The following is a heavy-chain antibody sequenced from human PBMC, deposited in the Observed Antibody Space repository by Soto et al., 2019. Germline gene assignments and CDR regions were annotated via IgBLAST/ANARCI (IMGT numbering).Heavy chain of an antibody. D-gene: IGHD1-1*01. J-gene: IGHJ4*02. V-gene: IGHV4-4*02. CDR1: GDSISSSHW. CDR3: ARQLERGDLPEGFEY. Sequence: QVQLQESGPGLVEPSGTLSLTCAVSGDSISSSHWWSWVRQSPGKGLEWIGEIFHSGATKYNPSLDSRVTMSVDESNNQLSLKLRSVTAADTAVYYCARQLERGDLPEGFEYWGQGTLATVSS. CDR2: IFHSGAT.